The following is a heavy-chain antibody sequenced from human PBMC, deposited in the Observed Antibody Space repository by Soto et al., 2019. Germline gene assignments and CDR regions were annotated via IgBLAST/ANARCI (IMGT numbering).Heavy chain of an antibody. CDR1: GFTFSTHA. D-gene: IGHD3-3*01. CDR3: VKHWSGDKCPCIDV. V-gene: IGHV3-23*01. Sequence: EAQLSESGGDSVQPGGSLRLSCGGSGFTFSTHAMSWVRRVPGKGLEWASAISGSGDRTYYADSVKCRFTISRANSRNMLYLQMNSLSAEDTAIYYCVKHWSGDKCPCIDVWGPGTTVTVSS. CDR2: ISGSGDRT. J-gene: IGHJ6*02.